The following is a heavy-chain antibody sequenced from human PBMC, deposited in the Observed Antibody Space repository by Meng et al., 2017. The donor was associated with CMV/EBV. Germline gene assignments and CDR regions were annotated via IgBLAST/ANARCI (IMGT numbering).Heavy chain of an antibody. J-gene: IGHJ5*02. V-gene: IGHV3-48*03. CDR2: ISSSGSTI. CDR1: GFIFSSYE. D-gene: IGHD1-1*01. CDR3: ARDRVPTNWNDVYNWFDP. Sequence: GESLKISCAASGFIFSSYEMNWVRQAPGKGLEWVSYISSSGSTIYYADSVKGRFTISRDNAKNTLYLQMNSLRAEDTAVYYCARDRVPTNWNDVYNWFDPWGQGTLVTVSS.